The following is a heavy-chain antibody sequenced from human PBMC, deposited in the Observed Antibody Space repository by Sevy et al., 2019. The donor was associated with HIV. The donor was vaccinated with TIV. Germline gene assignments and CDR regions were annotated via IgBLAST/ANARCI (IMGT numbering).Heavy chain of an antibody. CDR1: AFSFSTNG. V-gene: IGHV3-30*02. Sequence: GGSLRLSCAASAFSFSTNGMHWVRQAPGKGLEWVAVIRYDGSNKFYTDSVKGRFTISRDNSKNTLYLQMNSLTTEDTAVYDCAKDQGYNWNTEGFFDYWGQGTLVTVSS. J-gene: IGHJ4*02. CDR2: IRYDGSNK. CDR3: AKDQGYNWNTEGFFDY. D-gene: IGHD1-20*01.